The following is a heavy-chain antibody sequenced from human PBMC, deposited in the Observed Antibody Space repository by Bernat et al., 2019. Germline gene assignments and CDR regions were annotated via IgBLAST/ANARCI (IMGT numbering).Heavy chain of an antibody. CDR1: GVTCSSYS. CDR2: ISSSSSTI. Sequence: EVQLVESGGGLVQPGGSLRLSCAASGVTCSSYSMNWVRQAPGEGREWVSSISSSSSTIYYEESVKGRFTTSRDNAKNSLYLQMNSLRDEDTAVYYCAKGLRFLEWFPWGGDYGGQGTLVTVSS. D-gene: IGHD3-3*01. J-gene: IGHJ4*02. V-gene: IGHV3-48*02. CDR3: AKGLRFLEWFPWGGDY.